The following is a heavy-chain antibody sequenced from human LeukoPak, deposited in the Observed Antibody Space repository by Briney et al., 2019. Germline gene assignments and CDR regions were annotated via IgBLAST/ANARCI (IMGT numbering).Heavy chain of an antibody. CDR2: INHSGST. V-gene: IGHV4-34*01. D-gene: IGHD3-10*01. J-gene: IGHJ5*02. CDR3: AARRFRLNWFDP. Sequence: SETLSLTCAAYGGSFSGYYWSWIRQPPGKGLEWIGEINHSGSTNYNPSLKSRVTISVDTSKNQFSLKLSSVTAADTAVYYCAARRFRLNWFDPWGQGTLVTVSS. CDR1: GGSFSGYY.